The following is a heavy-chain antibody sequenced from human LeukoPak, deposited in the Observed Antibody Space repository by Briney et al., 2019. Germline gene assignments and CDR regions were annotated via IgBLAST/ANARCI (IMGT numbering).Heavy chain of an antibody. V-gene: IGHV3-64D*06. Sequence: GGSLRLSCSASGFSFSSYGMHWVRQAPGKGLEYVSAISSNGGSTYYADSVKGRVTISRDNSKNTLYLQMSSLRAEDTAVYSCVKGSAVAGFEYWGQGTLVTVSS. J-gene: IGHJ4*02. CDR2: ISSNGGST. CDR3: VKGSAVAGFEY. CDR1: GFSFSSYG. D-gene: IGHD6-19*01.